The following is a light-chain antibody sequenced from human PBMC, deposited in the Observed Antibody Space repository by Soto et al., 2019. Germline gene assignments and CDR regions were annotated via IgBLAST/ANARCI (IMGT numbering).Light chain of an antibody. CDR3: QQLNTLPFT. CDR1: HDISTY. J-gene: IGKJ5*01. Sequence: DIQVTQSPASLSSSLVDRVTITCRASHDISTYLAWYQQKPGKAPKLMIYEASTLQSGVPSRFSGSGSGTEFTLTISGLLPEDFATYHCQQLNTLPFTFGQGTRLEIK. CDR2: EAS. V-gene: IGKV1-9*01.